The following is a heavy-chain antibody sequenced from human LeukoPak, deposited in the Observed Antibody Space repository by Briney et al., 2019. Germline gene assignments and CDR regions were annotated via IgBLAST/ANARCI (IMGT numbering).Heavy chain of an antibody. CDR1: GFTFSSYA. J-gene: IGHJ4*02. D-gene: IGHD2-2*01. Sequence: GGSLRLSCTASGFTFSSYAMSWVRQAPGKGLEWVSAISGSGGSTYYADSVKGRFTISRDNSKNTLYLQMNSLRAEDTAVYYCAKVSAAEYYFDYWGQGTLVTVSS. CDR3: AKVSAAEYYFDY. CDR2: ISGSGGST. V-gene: IGHV3-23*01.